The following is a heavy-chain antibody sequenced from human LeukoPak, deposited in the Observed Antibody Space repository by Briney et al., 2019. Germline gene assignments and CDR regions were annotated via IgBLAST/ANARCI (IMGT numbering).Heavy chain of an antibody. CDR2: ISAYNGNT. V-gene: IGHV1-18*01. CDR1: GYTFTSYG. J-gene: IGHJ4*02. Sequence: GASVKVSCKASGYTFTSYGISWVRQAPGQGLEWMGWISAYNGNTNYAQKLQGRVTMTTDTSTSNAYMELRSLRSDDTAVYYCARDLTPYDSSPGTHWGQGTLVTVSS. CDR3: ARDLTPYDSSPGTH. D-gene: IGHD3-22*01.